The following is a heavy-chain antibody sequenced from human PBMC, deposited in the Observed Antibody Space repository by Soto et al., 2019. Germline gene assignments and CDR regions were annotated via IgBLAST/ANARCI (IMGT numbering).Heavy chain of an antibody. CDR2: INPSGGST. D-gene: IGHD6-19*01. Sequence: ASVKVSCKASGYTFTSYYMHWVRQAPGQGLEWMGIINPSGGSTSYAQKFQGRVTITRDTSASTAYMELSSLRSEDTAVYYCAREQQWLANWFDPWGQGTLVTVSS. CDR1: GYTFTSYY. J-gene: IGHJ5*02. V-gene: IGHV1-46*01. CDR3: AREQQWLANWFDP.